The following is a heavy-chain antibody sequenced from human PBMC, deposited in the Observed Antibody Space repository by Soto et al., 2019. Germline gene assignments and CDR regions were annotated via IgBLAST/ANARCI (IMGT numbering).Heavy chain of an antibody. V-gene: IGHV6-1*01. CDR2: TYYRSKWYN. Sequence: SQTLSVTCAISGDSVSSNSAAWNWIRQSPSRGLEWLGRTYYRSKWYNDYAVSVKSRITINPDTSKNQFSLQLNSVTPEDTAVYYCARDRSGIAVAGTQTSYYYYGMDVWGQGTTVTVSS. CDR3: ARDRSGIAVAGTQTSYYYYGMDV. CDR1: GDSVSSNSAA. D-gene: IGHD6-19*01. J-gene: IGHJ6*02.